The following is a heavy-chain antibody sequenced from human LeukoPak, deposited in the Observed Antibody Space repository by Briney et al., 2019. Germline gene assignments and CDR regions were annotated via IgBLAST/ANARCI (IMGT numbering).Heavy chain of an antibody. CDR1: GGTFSSYA. CDR2: ISAYNGNT. V-gene: IGHV1-18*01. Sequence: ASVKVSCKASGGTFSSYAISWVRQAPGQGLEWMGWISAYNGNTNYAQKLQGRVTMTTDTSTSTAYMELRSLRSDDTAVYYCARRSLLLWFGELYRYDYFDYWGQGTLVTVSS. D-gene: IGHD3-10*01. CDR3: ARRSLLLWFGELYRYDYFDY. J-gene: IGHJ4*02.